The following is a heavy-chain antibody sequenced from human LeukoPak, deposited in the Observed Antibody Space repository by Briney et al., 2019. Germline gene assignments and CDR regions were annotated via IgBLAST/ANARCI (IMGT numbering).Heavy chain of an antibody. CDR3: AKQGCGGGSCHFDY. D-gene: IGHD2-15*01. J-gene: IGHJ4*02. CDR2: ISSSSSTI. V-gene: IGHV3-48*01. CDR1: GFTFSSYS. Sequence: GGSLRLSCAASGFTFSSYSMNWVRQAPGKGLEWVSYISSSSSTIYYADSVKGRFTFSRDNSKNTLYLQMNSLRAEDTAVYYCAKQGCGGGSCHFDYWGQGTLVTVSS.